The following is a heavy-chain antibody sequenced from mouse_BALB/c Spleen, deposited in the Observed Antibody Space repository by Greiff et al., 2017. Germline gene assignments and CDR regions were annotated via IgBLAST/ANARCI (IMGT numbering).Heavy chain of an antibody. J-gene: IGHJ2*01. CDR2: IDPENGNT. CDR1: GFNIKDYY. D-gene: IGHD2-4*01. CDR3: ARCDYDSYFDY. Sequence: VQLKQSGAELVRPGALVKLSCKASGFNIKDYYMHWVKQRPEQGLEWIGWIDPENGNTIYDPKFQGKASITADTSSNTAYLQLSSLTSEDTAVYYCARCDYDSYFDYWGQGTTLTVSS. V-gene: IGHV14-1*02.